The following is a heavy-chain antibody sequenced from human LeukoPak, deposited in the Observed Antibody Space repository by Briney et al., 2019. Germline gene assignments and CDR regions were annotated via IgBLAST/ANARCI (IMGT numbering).Heavy chain of an antibody. CDR1: GFTLDDYG. J-gene: IGHJ4*02. V-gene: IGHV3-20*04. Sequence: GGSLRLSCAASGFTLDDYGMSWVRQAPGKGLEWVSGINWNGGSTGYADSVKGRFTISRDNAKNSLYLQMNSLRAEDTALYYCARDIVLMVGHTGYTYGRACEYWGQGNLVTVSS. CDR2: INWNGGST. D-gene: IGHD2-8*01. CDR3: ARDIVLMVGHTGYTYGRACEY.